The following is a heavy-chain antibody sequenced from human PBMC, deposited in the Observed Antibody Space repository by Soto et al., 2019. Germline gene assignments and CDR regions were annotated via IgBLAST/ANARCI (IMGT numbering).Heavy chain of an antibody. CDR1: GFTFSRYG. J-gene: IGHJ4*02. D-gene: IGHD3-22*01. Sequence: QVQLVASGGGVVQPGRSLRLSCAASGFTFSRYGMHGVRQAPGKGLEWVAVIWYDGSNKYYADSVKGRFTISRDNSKNTLYLQMNSLRAEDTAVDYGARESMISSYYFDYWGQGTLVTVST. CDR3: ARESMISSYYFDY. V-gene: IGHV3-33*01. CDR2: IWYDGSNK.